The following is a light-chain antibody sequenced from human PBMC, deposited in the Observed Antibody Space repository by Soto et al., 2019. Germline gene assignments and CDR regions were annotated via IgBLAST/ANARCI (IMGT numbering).Light chain of an antibody. CDR3: SLYTSENAYV. Sequence: QSVLTQPPSVSGSPGQSVTISCTGTSTDFVGYNRVSWYQQPPGTAPKLMIYGVSKRPSGVPDRFSGSKSGNTASLTIPGLQAADEADYYCSLYTSENAYVFGTGTKVTVL. CDR2: GVS. CDR1: STDFVGYNR. V-gene: IGLV2-18*01. J-gene: IGLJ1*01.